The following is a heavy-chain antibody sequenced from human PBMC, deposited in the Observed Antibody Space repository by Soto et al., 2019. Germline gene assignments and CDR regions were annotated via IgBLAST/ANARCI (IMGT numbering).Heavy chain of an antibody. CDR1: GFTFSSYG. D-gene: IGHD6-19*01. CDR2: IWYDGSNK. V-gene: IGHV3-33*01. J-gene: IGHJ5*02. Sequence: LRLSCAASGFTFSSYGMHWVRQAPGKGLEWVAVIWYDGSNKYYADSVKGRFTISRDNSKNTLYLQMNSLRAEDTAVYYCARDQDSSGCLDPWGQGTLVTVSS. CDR3: ARDQDSSGCLDP.